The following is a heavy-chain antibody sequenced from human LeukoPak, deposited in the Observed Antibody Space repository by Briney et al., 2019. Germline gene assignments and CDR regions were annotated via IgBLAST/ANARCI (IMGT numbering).Heavy chain of an antibody. CDR3: AKGTSGWGDTNWFDP. J-gene: IGHJ5*02. Sequence: PGGSLRLSCAASGFTFSSYAMSWVRQAPGKGLEWVSAVSGSGGSTYYADSVKGRFTISRDNSKNTLYLQMNSLRAEDTAVYYCAKGTSGWGDTNWFDPWGQGTLVTVS. CDR1: GFTFSSYA. CDR2: VSGSGGST. D-gene: IGHD6-19*01. V-gene: IGHV3-23*01.